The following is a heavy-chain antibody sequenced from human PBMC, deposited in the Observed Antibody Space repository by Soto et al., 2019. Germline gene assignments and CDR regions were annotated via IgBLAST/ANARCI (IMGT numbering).Heavy chain of an antibody. CDR1: GGTFSSYA. CDR2: IIPIFGTA. D-gene: IGHD2-8*01. Sequence: ASVKVSCKASGGTFSSYAISWVRQAPGQGLEWMGGIIPIFGTANYAQKFQGRVTITADESTSTAYMELSSLRSEDTAVYYCARDNDCTNGVCYYYYGMDVWGQGTTVTVSS. CDR3: ARDNDCTNGVCYYYYGMDV. V-gene: IGHV1-69*13. J-gene: IGHJ6*02.